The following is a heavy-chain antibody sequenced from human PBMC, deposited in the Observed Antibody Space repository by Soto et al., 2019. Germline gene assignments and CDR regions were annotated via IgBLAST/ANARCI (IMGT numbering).Heavy chain of an antibody. Sequence: PSETLSLTCSVSGGSITSYYWSWIRQPPGKGLEWIAYIYYSGSTSYNPSLKSRVSISLDTSKNQFSLKLGPVTAADTAVYYCARTYDGSGPNSGGYGFDIWGQGTMVTVSS. D-gene: IGHD3-22*01. V-gene: IGHV4-59*01. CDR1: GGSITSYY. CDR3: ARTYDGSGPNSGGYGFDI. CDR2: IYYSGST. J-gene: IGHJ3*02.